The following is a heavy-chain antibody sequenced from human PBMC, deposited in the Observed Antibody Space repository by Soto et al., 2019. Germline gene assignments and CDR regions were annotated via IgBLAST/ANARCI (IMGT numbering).Heavy chain of an antibody. CDR1: GGSISSGGYS. D-gene: IGHD2-15*01. V-gene: IGHV4-30-2*01. CDR3: ARGGVVVALFDY. J-gene: IGHJ4*02. CDR2: IYHSGST. Sequence: ASETLSLTCAVSGGSISSGGYSWSWIRQPPGKGLEWIGYIYHSGSTYYNPSLKSRVTISVDRSKNQFSLKLSSVTAADTAVYYCARGGVVVALFDYWGQGPLVTVSS.